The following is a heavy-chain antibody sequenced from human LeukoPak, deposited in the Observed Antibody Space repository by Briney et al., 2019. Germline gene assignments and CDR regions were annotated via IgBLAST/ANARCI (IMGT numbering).Heavy chain of an antibody. D-gene: IGHD6-19*01. V-gene: IGHV4-59*01. Sequence: SETLSLTCTVSGGSISSYYWSWIRQPPGKGLEWIGYIYYRGSTNYNPSLKSRVTISVDTSKNQFSLKLSSVTAADTAVYYCASTPAVAGTPFFDYWGQGALVTVSS. J-gene: IGHJ4*02. CDR1: GGSISSYY. CDR2: IYYRGST. CDR3: ASTPAVAGTPFFDY.